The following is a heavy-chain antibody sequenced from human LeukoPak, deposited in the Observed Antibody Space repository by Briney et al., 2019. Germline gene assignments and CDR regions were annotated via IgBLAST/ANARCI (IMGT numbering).Heavy chain of an antibody. D-gene: IGHD3-10*01. CDR2: IKQDGSEK. V-gene: IGHV3-7*01. J-gene: IGHJ4*02. CDR3: ARKRLGFRELTPDY. Sequence: PGGSLRLSCAASGFTFSSYWMSWVRQAPGKGLEWVANIKQDGSEKYYVDSVKGRFTISRDNAKNSLYLQMNSLRAEDTAVYYCARKRLGFRELTPDYWGQGTLVTVSS. CDR1: GFTFSSYW.